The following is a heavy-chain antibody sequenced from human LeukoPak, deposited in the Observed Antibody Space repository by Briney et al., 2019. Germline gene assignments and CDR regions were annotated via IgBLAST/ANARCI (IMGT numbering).Heavy chain of an antibody. Sequence: GGSLRLSCSVSGFTFSSCALSWVRQALGKGLEWVSAISGSGGSTYYADSVKGRFTISRDNSKNTLYLQMNSLRAEDTAVYYCAKVRGYSSSSVWYFDLWGRGTLVTVSS. CDR2: ISGSGGST. V-gene: IGHV3-23*01. D-gene: IGHD6-6*01. CDR3: AKVRGYSSSSVWYFDL. J-gene: IGHJ2*01. CDR1: GFTFSSCA.